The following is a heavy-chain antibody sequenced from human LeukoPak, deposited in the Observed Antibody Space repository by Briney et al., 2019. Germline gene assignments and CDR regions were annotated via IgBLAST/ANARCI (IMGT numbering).Heavy chain of an antibody. CDR2: IKVSGGRT. CDR3: AREPPESYYFDN. V-gene: IGHV1-46*01. Sequence: ASLKVPCKASGYTFSGFYVHWVRQAPGQGLEWMGIIKVSGGRTEYAQKFQGRVTVTRDMSTSTVYMELTNLRSEDTAVYYCAREPPESYYFDNWGQGTLVTVSS. CDR1: GYTFSGFY. J-gene: IGHJ4*02.